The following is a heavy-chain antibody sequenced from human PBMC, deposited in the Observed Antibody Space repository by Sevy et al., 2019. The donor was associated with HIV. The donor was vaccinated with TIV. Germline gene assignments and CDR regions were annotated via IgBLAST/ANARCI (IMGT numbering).Heavy chain of an antibody. Sequence: SETLSLTCTVSGGSISAYYWSWLRQPPGKGLEYIGDIYYTGSTYYNPSLKGRVTISVDTSKNQFSLNLRSVTAVDTVVYYCARAPPVRSGDDSLNWLDPWGQGILVTVSS. J-gene: IGHJ5*02. D-gene: IGHD5-12*01. CDR1: GGSISAYY. CDR3: ARAPPVRSGDDSLNWLDP. V-gene: IGHV4-59*12. CDR2: IYYTGST.